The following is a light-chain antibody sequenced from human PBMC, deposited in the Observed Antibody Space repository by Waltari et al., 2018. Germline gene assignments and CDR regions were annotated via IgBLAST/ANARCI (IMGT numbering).Light chain of an antibody. V-gene: IGLV7-46*01. J-gene: IGLJ1*01. CDR3: LLSYSGTYF. Sequence: HAVVTQEPSLTVSPGETVTLTCGSSTGAVTSGHYPYWFQQNPGQAPRTRIYDTTTKHAWAPARFSGSLLGGKAALTLSGALPEDEADYYCLLSYSGTYFFGTGTKVTVL. CDR2: DTT. CDR1: TGAVTSGHY.